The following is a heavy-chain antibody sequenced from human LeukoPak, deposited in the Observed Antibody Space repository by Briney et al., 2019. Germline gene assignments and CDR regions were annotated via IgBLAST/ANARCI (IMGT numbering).Heavy chain of an antibody. CDR1: GGSFSGYY. CDR2: INHSGST. J-gene: IGHJ4*02. CDR3: ARDQRYYDILTGYSTARPFDY. V-gene: IGHV4-34*01. D-gene: IGHD3-9*01. Sequence: SETLSLTCAVYGGSFSGYYWSWIRQPPGKGLEWIGEINHSGSTNYNPSLKSRVTISVDTSKNQFSLKLSSVTAADTAVYYCARDQRYYDILTGYSTARPFDYWGQGTLVTVSS.